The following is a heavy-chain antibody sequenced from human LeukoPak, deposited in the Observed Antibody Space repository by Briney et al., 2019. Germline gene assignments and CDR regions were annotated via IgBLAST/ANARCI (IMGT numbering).Heavy chain of an antibody. J-gene: IGHJ4*02. CDR2: ISHSGST. CDR1: GGSFSDYF. CDR3: ARVGSSWYFDY. D-gene: IGHD6-13*01. V-gene: IGHV4-34*01. Sequence: SETLSLTCAVYGGSFSDYFWSWIRQPPGKGLEWIGEISHSGSTTYNPSLRSRVTISGDTSKKQFSLKLSSVTAADTAVYYCARVGSSWYFDYWGQGTLVTVSS.